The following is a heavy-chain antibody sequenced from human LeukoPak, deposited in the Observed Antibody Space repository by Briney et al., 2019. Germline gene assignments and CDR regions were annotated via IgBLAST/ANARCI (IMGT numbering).Heavy chain of an antibody. Sequence: GGSLRLSCAASGFTLSSYEMNWVRQAPGKGLEWVSYISSSGSTKYYTDSVRGRFTISRDNAKNSLSLQMNSLRAEDTAVYYCAREIAGSGPAFDIWGQGTMVTVS. CDR2: ISSSGSTK. CDR3: AREIAGSGPAFDI. J-gene: IGHJ3*02. D-gene: IGHD6-13*01. V-gene: IGHV3-48*03. CDR1: GFTLSSYE.